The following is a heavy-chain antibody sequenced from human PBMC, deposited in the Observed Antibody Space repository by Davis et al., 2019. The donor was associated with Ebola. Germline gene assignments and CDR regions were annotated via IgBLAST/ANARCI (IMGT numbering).Heavy chain of an antibody. CDR2: IYWNDDK. CDR1: GFSLSTSGVG. Sequence: SGPTLVKPTETLTLTCTFSGFSLSTSGVGVGWIRQPPGKALEWLALIYWNDDKRYSPALKSRLTITTDASKNQVVLTMANTGPVDTATYFCAHVPYFFDSSGSYPAAFDYWGQGTLVTVSS. J-gene: IGHJ4*02. CDR3: AHVPYFFDSSGSYPAAFDY. D-gene: IGHD3-22*01. V-gene: IGHV2-5*01.